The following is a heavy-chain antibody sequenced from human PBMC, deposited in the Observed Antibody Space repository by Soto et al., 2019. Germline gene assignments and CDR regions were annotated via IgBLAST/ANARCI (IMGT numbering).Heavy chain of an antibody. CDR3: AKHRGSGIVDYYYHNGTDV. CDR2: ISGSGGST. D-gene: IGHD3-10*01. Sequence: PGGSLRLSCAASGFTFSSYAMSWVRQAPGKGLEWVSAISGSGGSTYYADSVKGRFTISRDNSKNTPYLQMNSLRAEDTAVYYCAKHRGSGIVDYYYHNGTDVSGQGTTVT. CDR1: GFTFSSYA. J-gene: IGHJ6*02. V-gene: IGHV3-23*01.